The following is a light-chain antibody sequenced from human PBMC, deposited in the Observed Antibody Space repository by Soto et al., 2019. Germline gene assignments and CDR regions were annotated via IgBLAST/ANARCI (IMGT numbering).Light chain of an antibody. V-gene: IGKV3-15*01. CDR1: QSVSSR. CDR2: GSS. Sequence: EIVMTLSVVTRSVSPGERVTLSCRSSQSVSSRFAWYQEKAGQSPRLLXXGSSTRATGTPAMFSGSGSGTEFTLTISSLQSEDFGVYYCQQREHWPPITFGQGTRLEIK. J-gene: IGKJ5*01. CDR3: QQREHWPPIT.